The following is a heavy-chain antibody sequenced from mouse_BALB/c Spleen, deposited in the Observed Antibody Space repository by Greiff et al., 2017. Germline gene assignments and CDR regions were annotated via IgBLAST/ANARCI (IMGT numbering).Heavy chain of an antibody. CDR1: GFAFSSYD. Sequence: EVQLVESGGGLVKPGGSLKLSCAASGFAFSSYDMSWVRQTPEKRLEWVAYISSGGGSTYYPDTVKGRFTISRDNAKNTLYLQMSSLKSEDTAMYYCARSRHAMDYWGQGTSVTVSS. J-gene: IGHJ4*01. CDR3: ARSRHAMDY. CDR2: ISSGGGST. V-gene: IGHV5-12-1*01.